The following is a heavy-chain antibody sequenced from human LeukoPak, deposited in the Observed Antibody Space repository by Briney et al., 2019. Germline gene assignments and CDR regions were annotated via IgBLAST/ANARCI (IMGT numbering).Heavy chain of an antibody. CDR1: GFTFSSYA. CDR3: AKVADYYDSSGYYY. CDR2: ISGSGGST. V-gene: IGHV3-23*01. D-gene: IGHD3-22*01. Sequence: PSGGSLRLSCAASGFTFSSYAMSWVRQAPGKGLEWVSAISGSGGSTYSADSVKGRFTISRDNSKNTLYLQMNSLRAEDTAVYYCAKVADYYDSSGYYYWGQGTLVTVSS. J-gene: IGHJ4*02.